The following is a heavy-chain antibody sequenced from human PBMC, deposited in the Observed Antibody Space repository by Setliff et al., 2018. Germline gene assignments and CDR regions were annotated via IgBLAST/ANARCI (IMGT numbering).Heavy chain of an antibody. J-gene: IGHJ6*03. CDR1: GGSFSGYY. D-gene: IGHD1-26*01. Sequence: PSETLSLTCAVYGGSFSGYYWSWIRQPPGKGLEWIGEINHSGSTNYNPSLKSRVTISVDTSKNQFSLKLSSVTAADTAVYYCATRKSSGRLYYMDVWGKGTTVTVS. CDR3: ATRKSSGRLYYMDV. V-gene: IGHV4-34*01. CDR2: INHSGST.